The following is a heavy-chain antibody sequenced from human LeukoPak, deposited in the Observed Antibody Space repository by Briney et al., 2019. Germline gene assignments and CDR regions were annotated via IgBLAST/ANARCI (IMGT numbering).Heavy chain of an antibody. Sequence: ASVKVSCKASGYTFTGYYMHWVRQAPGQGLEWMRWINPNSGGTNYAQKFQGRVTMTRDTSISTAYMELSRLRSDDTAVYYCAREASGGDCSELDYWGQGSLVTVSS. J-gene: IGHJ4*02. CDR1: GYTFTGYY. D-gene: IGHD2-21*01. V-gene: IGHV1-2*02. CDR3: AREASGGDCSELDY. CDR2: INPNSGGT.